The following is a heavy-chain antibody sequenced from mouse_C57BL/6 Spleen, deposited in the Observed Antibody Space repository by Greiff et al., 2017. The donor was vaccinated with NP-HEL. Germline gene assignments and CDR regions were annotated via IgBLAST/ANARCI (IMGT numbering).Heavy chain of an antibody. Sequence: EVQVVESGAELVKPGASVKLSSPASGFTIKDYIRPWLKKRPNRARGGIGRIDPEDGETKYAPKFQGRATITADTSSNTAYLQLSSLTSEDTAVYYCARNWDEEDYWGQGTTLTVSS. V-gene: IGHV14-2*01. CDR2: IDPEDGET. CDR3: ARNWDEEDY. D-gene: IGHD4-1*01. J-gene: IGHJ2*01. CDR1: GFTIKDYI.